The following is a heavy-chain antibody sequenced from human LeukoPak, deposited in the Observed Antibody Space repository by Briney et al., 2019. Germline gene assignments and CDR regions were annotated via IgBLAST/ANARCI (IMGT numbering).Heavy chain of an antibody. CDR1: GFTFRDYY. CDR3: ARDLADFDY. J-gene: IGHJ4*02. V-gene: IGHV3-11*06. CDR2: ISSSSSYT. Sequence: PGGSLRLSCAASGFTFRDYYMSWIRQAPGKGLEWVSYISSSSSYTNYADSVKGRFTISRDNAKNSLYLQMNSLRAEDTAVYYCARDLADFDYWGQGTLVTVSS.